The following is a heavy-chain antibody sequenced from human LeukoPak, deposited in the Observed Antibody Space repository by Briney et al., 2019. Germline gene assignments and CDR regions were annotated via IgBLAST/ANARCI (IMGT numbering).Heavy chain of an antibody. CDR1: GGSISSYY. J-gene: IGHJ4*02. CDR3: ARVYSSGWSSNYYFDY. Sequence: SETPSLTCTVSGGSISSYYWSWIRQPPGKGLEWIGYIYYSGSTNYNPSLKSRVTISVDTSKNQFSLKLSSVTAADTAVYYCARVYSSGWSSNYYFDYWGQGTLVTVSS. V-gene: IGHV4-59*01. CDR2: IYYSGST. D-gene: IGHD6-19*01.